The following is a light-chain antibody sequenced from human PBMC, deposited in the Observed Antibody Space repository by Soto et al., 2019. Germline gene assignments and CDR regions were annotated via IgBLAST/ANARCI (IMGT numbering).Light chain of an antibody. CDR3: SSFTSNRIYV. V-gene: IGLV2-14*03. CDR2: GVT. CDR1: HNDIGTYDY. Sequence: QSALTQPTSVSGSPGQSITISCTGNHNDIGTYDYVSWYQQHPGRAPRLLIHGVTTRPSGISGRFSASKSGLTASLTISGLQPADEADYYCSSFTSNRIYVVGPGTKLTVL. J-gene: IGLJ1*01.